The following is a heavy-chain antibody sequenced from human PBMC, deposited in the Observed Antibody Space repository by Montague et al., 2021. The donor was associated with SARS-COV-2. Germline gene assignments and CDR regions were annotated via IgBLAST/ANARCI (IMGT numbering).Heavy chain of an antibody. J-gene: IGHJ6*02. Sequence: SETLSLTCTVSGASNSRYYWSWIWQPPGKGLEWIGYVSDSGSDYNPSLXSRVSISVDTSKKLLSLSLSSVTAADTAIYYCARHRKDYDILTGYSTSFYYDMDVWGQGTTVTVSS. CDR1: GASNSRYY. CDR3: ARHRKDYDILTGYSTSFYYDMDV. CDR2: VSDSGS. D-gene: IGHD3-9*01. V-gene: IGHV4-59*08.